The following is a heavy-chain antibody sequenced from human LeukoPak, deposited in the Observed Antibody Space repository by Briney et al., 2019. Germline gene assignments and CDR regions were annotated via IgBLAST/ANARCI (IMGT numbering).Heavy chain of an antibody. CDR2: IYPGDSDT. CDR1: GYSFTSYW. CDR3: ARHPVWGAVADPEGGSNWFDP. D-gene: IGHD6-19*01. J-gene: IGHJ5*02. V-gene: IGHV5-51*01. Sequence: HGESLKISCKGSGYSFTSYWIGWVRQMPGKGLEWMGIIYPGDSDTRYSPSFQGQVTISADKSISTAYLQWSSLKASDTAMYYCARHPVWGAVADPEGGSNWFDPWGQGTLVTVSS.